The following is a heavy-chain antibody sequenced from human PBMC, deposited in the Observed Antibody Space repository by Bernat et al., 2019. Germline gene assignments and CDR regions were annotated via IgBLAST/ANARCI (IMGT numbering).Heavy chain of an antibody. CDR2: ISYDGIDK. Sequence: QVQLVESGGGVVQPGRSLRLSCTASGFTFSTYAMHWVRQAPGKGLEWVAVISYDGIDKYYADSVKGRFTISRDNSKNTLYLQMNSLRAEDTAVYYCAKDSRPYCSSTSCYKGGNYWGQGTLVTVSS. V-gene: IGHV3-30-3*01. D-gene: IGHD2-2*02. J-gene: IGHJ4*02. CDR1: GFTFSTYA. CDR3: AKDSRPYCSSTSCYKGGNY.